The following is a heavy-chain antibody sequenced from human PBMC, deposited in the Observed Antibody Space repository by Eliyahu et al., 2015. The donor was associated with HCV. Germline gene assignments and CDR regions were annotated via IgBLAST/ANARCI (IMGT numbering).Heavy chain of an antibody. D-gene: IGHD1-7*01. J-gene: IGHJ4*02. CDR3: AKAAGTTRGIGYFDY. V-gene: IGHV3-23*01. CDR2: IXGSGGST. Sequence: EVQLLESGGGLVQPGGSLRLSCAASXXTFSXXAMXWVRQAPGKGLEWGSAIXGSGGSTYYADSVKGRFTISRDNSKNTLYLQMNSLRAEDTAVYYCAKAAGTTRGIGYFDYWGQGTLVTVSS. CDR1: XXTFSXXA.